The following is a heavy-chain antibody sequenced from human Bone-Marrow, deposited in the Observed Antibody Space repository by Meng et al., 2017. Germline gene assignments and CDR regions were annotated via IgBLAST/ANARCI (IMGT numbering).Heavy chain of an antibody. Sequence: SETLSLTCAVYGGSFSGYYWSWIRQPPGKGLEWIGEINHSGSTNYNPSLKSRVTISVDTSKNQFSLKLSSVTAADTAVYYCARTNYYGSGSYLDYWGQGTLVTVSS. V-gene: IGHV4-34*01. CDR2: INHSGST. D-gene: IGHD3-10*01. J-gene: IGHJ4*02. CDR3: ARTNYYGSGSYLDY. CDR1: GGSFSGYY.